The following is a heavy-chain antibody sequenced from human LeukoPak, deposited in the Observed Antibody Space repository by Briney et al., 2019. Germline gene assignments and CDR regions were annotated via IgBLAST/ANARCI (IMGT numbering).Heavy chain of an antibody. D-gene: IGHD1-26*01. CDR1: GFIFSSYW. Sequence: GGSLRLSCAASGFIFSSYWMNWVRQSPGKGLEWVSSITSSSTYMYYADSVKGRFTISRDNARNSLYMQMNSLRAEDTAVYYCARDPYSGGYGNDYYYYMDVWGKGTTVTISS. CDR3: ARDPYSGGYGNDYYYYMDV. CDR2: ITSSSTYM. V-gene: IGHV3-21*01. J-gene: IGHJ6*03.